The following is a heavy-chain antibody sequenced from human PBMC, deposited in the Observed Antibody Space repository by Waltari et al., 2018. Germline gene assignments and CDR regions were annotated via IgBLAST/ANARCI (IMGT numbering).Heavy chain of an antibody. CDR3: ARAGYYRFDY. D-gene: IGHD3-22*01. J-gene: IGHJ4*02. CDR1: GFTFSNSW. Sequence: EVQLVESGGGLVQPGGSLRLSCEGSGFTFSNSWVHWVRQAPGKGLEWFSRINSEGSTTNYADSVKGRFTISRDNAKNTLYLEMNSLRAEDTAVYYCARAGYYRFDYWGQGTLVTVSS. CDR2: INSEGSTT. V-gene: IGHV3-74*01.